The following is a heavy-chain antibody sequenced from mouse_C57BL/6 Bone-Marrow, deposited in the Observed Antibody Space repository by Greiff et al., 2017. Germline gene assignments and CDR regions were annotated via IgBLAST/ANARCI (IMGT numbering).Heavy chain of an antibody. CDR1: GYTFTSYW. CDR3: AIPLLLLRYRAWFAY. CDR2: INPSSGYT. D-gene: IGHD1-1*01. V-gene: IGHV1-7*01. Sequence: VQLKESGAELAKPGASVKLSCKASGYTFTSYWMHWVKQRPGQGLEWIGYINPSSGYTKYNQKFKDKATLTADKSSSTAYMQLSSLTYEDSAVYYCAIPLLLLRYRAWFAYWGQGTLVTVSA. J-gene: IGHJ3*01.